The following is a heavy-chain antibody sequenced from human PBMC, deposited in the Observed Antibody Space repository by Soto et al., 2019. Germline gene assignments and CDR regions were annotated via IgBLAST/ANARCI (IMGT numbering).Heavy chain of an antibody. Sequence: QVQLQESGPGLVKPSQTLSLTCTVSGGSISSGGYYWSWIRQHPGKGLEWIGYNYYSGSTYYNASLKRRVTISVDPSKDQFALKLGSVTAAYTAVYYCARAVFDIAVAGTYYFDYWGQGTLVTVSA. CDR2: NYYSGST. CDR1: GGSISSGGYY. CDR3: ARAVFDIAVAGTYYFDY. J-gene: IGHJ4*02. D-gene: IGHD6-19*01. V-gene: IGHV4-31*03.